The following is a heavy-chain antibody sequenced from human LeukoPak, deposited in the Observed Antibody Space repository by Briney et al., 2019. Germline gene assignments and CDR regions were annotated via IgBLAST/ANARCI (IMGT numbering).Heavy chain of an antibody. J-gene: IGHJ2*01. CDR2: IWYDASDK. CDR3: VRDIYSKYLDF. D-gene: IGHD3-10*01. Sequence: GGSLRLSCAASGFSSRSHGMHWVRQAPGKGLEWVAVIWYDASDKYYADSVRGRFTVSRDNSKNTFHLQMNSLRVDDTAVYYCVRDIYSKYLDFWGRGTLVTVSS. V-gene: IGHV3-33*01. CDR1: GFSSRSHG.